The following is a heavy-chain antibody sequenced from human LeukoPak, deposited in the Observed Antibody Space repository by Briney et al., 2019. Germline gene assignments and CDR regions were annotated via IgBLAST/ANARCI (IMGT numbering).Heavy chain of an antibody. D-gene: IGHD1-26*01. J-gene: IGHJ4*02. CDR2: IYYSGST. CDR3: ASVKWDLSFDY. CDR1: GGSINNNDYY. V-gene: IGHV4-39*07. Sequence: PSETLSLTCTVSGGSINNNDYYWGRVRQPPGKGLEWIGTIYYSGSTYYNPSLKSRVTISEDTSNNQFFLKLSSVTAADTAVYYCASVKWDLSFDYWGQGTLVSVSS.